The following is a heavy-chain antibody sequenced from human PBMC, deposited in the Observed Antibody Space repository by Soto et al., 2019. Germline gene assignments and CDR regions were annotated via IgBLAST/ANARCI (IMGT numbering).Heavy chain of an antibody. J-gene: IGHJ5*02. CDR2: VYYSGSS. Sequence: SETLSLTCTVSGDSISGGASFWSWIRQPPGKGLEWIANVYYSGSSYYNPSLKSRLTISVDTTKNQFSLQLKSITAADTAVYYCAKLSCTSSTCYFPGWFDPRGQGTLVTVSS. D-gene: IGHD2-2*01. CDR1: GDSISGGASF. V-gene: IGHV4-31*03. CDR3: AKLSCTSSTCYFPGWFDP.